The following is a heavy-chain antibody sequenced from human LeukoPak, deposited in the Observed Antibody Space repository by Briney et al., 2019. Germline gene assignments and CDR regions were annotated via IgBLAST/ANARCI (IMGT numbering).Heavy chain of an antibody. D-gene: IGHD1-20*01. CDR3: ARDPYVTGTTVPNWFDP. CDR1: GYSISSGYY. Sequence: SETLSLTCAVPGYSISSGYYWGWIRQPPGKGLEWIGSIYHSGSTCYNPSLKSRVTISVDTSKNQFSLKLSSVTAADTAVYYCARDPYVTGTTVPNWFDPWGQGTLVTVSS. J-gene: IGHJ5*02. CDR2: IYHSGST. V-gene: IGHV4-38-2*02.